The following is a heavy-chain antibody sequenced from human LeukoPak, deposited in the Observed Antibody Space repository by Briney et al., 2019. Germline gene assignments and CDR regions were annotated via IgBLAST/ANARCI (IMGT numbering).Heavy chain of an antibody. CDR1: GFTFDDYG. CDR2: ISGDGVST. Sequence: QPGGSLRLSCAASGFTFDDYGMSWVRQAPGKGLEWVSLISGDGVSTFYADSVKGRFSISRDNSKNSLYLEMNSLRTEDAAMYYCAKESGKFDYWGQGTLVAVSS. V-gene: IGHV3-43*02. CDR3: AKESGKFDY. J-gene: IGHJ4*02.